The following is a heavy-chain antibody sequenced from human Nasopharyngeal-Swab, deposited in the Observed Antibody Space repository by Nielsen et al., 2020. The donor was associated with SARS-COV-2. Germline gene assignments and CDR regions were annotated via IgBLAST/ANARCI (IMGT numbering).Heavy chain of an antibody. CDR2: ISVSGGST. CDR3: ARGQHYIGDYAGLYFDY. Sequence: GGSLRLSCAASGFTFSNSAMSWVRQAPGKGLEWVSTISVSGGSTYYADSVKGRFTISRDNSKNTLYLQMNSLRAEDTAVYYCARGQHYIGDYAGLYFDYWGQGTLVTVSS. D-gene: IGHD4-23*01. J-gene: IGHJ4*02. CDR1: GFTFSNSA. V-gene: IGHV3-23*01.